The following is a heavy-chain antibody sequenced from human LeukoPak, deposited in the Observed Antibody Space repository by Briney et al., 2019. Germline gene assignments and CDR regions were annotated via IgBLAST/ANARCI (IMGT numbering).Heavy chain of an antibody. J-gene: IGHJ6*02. D-gene: IGHD6-13*01. CDR3: ASRPTYKAYSSSWDRLDYYYYYGMDV. V-gene: IGHV1-8*01. Sequence: ASVKVSCKASGYTFTSYDINWVRQATGQGLEWVGWMNPNSGNTGYAQKFQGRVTMTRNTSISTAYMELSSLRSEDTAVYYCASRPTYKAYSSSWDRLDYYYYYGMDVWGQGTTVTVSS. CDR1: GYTFTSYD. CDR2: MNPNSGNT.